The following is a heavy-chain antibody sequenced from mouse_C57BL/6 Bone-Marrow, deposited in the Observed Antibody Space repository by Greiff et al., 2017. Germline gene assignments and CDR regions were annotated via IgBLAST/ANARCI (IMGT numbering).Heavy chain of an antibody. Sequence: VQRVESGAELVRPGASVKLSCKASGYTFTDYYINWVKQRPGQGLEWIARIYPGSGNTYYNEKFKGKATLTAEKSSSTAYMQLSSLTSEDSAVDVCARGDDGYYGAMDYWGQGTSVTVSS. CDR1: GYTFTDYY. J-gene: IGHJ4*01. D-gene: IGHD2-3*01. CDR2: IYPGSGNT. V-gene: IGHV1-76*01. CDR3: ARGDDGYYGAMDY.